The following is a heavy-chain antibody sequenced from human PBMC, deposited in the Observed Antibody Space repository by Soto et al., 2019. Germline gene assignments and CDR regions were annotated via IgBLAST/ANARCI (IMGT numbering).Heavy chain of an antibody. CDR1: GFTFSSYG. Sequence: PGGSLRLSCAASGFTFSSYGMHWVRQAPGKGLEWVAVISYDGSNKYYADSVKGRFTISRDNSKNTLYLQMNSLRAEDTAVYYCAKDGAIYGEPSYYYYGMDVWGQGTTVTVSS. D-gene: IGHD4-17*01. J-gene: IGHJ6*02. CDR3: AKDGAIYGEPSYYYYGMDV. V-gene: IGHV3-30*18. CDR2: ISYDGSNK.